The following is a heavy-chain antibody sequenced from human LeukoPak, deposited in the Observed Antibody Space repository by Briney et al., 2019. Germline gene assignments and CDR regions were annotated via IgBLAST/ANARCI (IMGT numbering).Heavy chain of an antibody. V-gene: IGHV3-30*14. J-gene: IGHJ5*02. D-gene: IGHD2/OR15-2a*01. CDR2: ISYDGSNK. CDR3: ARLLNPT. Sequence: GGSLRLSCAASGFTFSSYAMHWVRQAPGKGLEWVAVISYDGSNKYYADSVKGRFTISRDNSNNTLYLQMNSLRAEDTAVYYCARLLNPTWGQGTLVTVSS. CDR1: GFTFSSYA.